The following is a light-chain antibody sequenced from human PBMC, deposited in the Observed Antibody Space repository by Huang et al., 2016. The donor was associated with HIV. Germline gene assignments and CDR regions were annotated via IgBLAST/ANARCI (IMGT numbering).Light chain of an antibody. CDR2: AAS. V-gene: IGKV1-NL1*01. J-gene: IGKJ4*01. Sequence: DIQMTPSPSSLSASVGDRVVITCRASQDIINSLAWYQQKPGKAPNLLFYAASTLETAVPPRLSGGGSGTEYTLTISSLQPEDFATYYCQQYYGIPLTFGGGTKVEIK. CDR1: QDIINS. CDR3: QQYYGIPLT.